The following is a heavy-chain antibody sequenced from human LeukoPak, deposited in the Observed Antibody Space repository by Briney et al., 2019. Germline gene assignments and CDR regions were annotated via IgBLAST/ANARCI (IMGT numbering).Heavy chain of an antibody. Sequence: GASVKVSSKPSGYTFTNYYVHWVRQAPGQGLEWMGAINPSGGTTSYAQEFQGRVTMTRDTSTSTVYMDLYSLRSEDTAVYYCARNLVAPDYWGQGTLVTVSS. CDR3: ARNLVAPDY. CDR2: INPSGGTT. D-gene: IGHD6-6*01. J-gene: IGHJ4*02. CDR1: GYTFTNYY. V-gene: IGHV1-46*01.